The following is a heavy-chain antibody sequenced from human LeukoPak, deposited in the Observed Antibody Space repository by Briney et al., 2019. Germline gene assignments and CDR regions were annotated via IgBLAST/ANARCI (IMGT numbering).Heavy chain of an antibody. Sequence: SVKVSCKASGGTFSSYAISWVRQAPGQGLEWMGGIIPIFGTANYAQKFQGRVTITADESTSTAYMELCSLRSEDTAVYYCARPKARIVGATTPFDYWGQGTLVTVSS. CDR2: IIPIFGTA. CDR1: GGTFSSYA. D-gene: IGHD1-26*01. CDR3: ARPKARIVGATTPFDY. J-gene: IGHJ4*02. V-gene: IGHV1-69*13.